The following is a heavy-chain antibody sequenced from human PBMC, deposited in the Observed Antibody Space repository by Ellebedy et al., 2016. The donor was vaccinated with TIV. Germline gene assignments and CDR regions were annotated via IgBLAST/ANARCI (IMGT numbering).Heavy chain of an antibody. J-gene: IGHJ4*02. D-gene: IGHD2-2*01. CDR2: ITAQHGNR. CDR3: ARYPLGQGLAYQFLDY. V-gene: IGHV1-18*04. Sequence: AASVKVSCKASGYTFTYYGITWGRQAPGQGLEWMGWITAQHGNRNYAQKLPDRVTMTTDKSTSTAYMELRSLRSDHTAVYYCARYPLGQGLAYQFLDYWGQGTLVTVSA. CDR1: GYTFTYYG.